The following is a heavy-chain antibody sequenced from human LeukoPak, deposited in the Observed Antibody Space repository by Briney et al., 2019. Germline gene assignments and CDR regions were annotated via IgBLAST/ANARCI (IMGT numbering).Heavy chain of an antibody. Sequence: GGSLRLSCAASGFPFNAYWMTWVRQAPGKGLEWVANIRQDGDTKYYVDSVKGRFTISRDNAMNSLYLRMNSLRAEDTAIYYCARSLPYGTTWYGRSDFWGQGTLVTVSS. CDR3: ARSLPYGTTWYGRSDF. D-gene: IGHD6-13*01. CDR1: GFPFNAYW. J-gene: IGHJ4*02. CDR2: IRQDGDTK. V-gene: IGHV3-7*03.